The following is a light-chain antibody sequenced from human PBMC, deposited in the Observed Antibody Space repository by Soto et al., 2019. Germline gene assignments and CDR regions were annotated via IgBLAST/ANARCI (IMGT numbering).Light chain of an antibody. V-gene: IGKV3-11*01. CDR1: QSIGSY. CDR3: QQRSTWPRT. Sequence: EIVLTQSPATLSLSPGERATLSCRASQSIGSYLGWYQLKPGQAPRLLISDASNRATGIPARFSGSGSGTDFTLTISSLEPEDFAVYYCQQRSTWPRTFGQGTRLEIK. CDR2: DAS. J-gene: IGKJ5*01.